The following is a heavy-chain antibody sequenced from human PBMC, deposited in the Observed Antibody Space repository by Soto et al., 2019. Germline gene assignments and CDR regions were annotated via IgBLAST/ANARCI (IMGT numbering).Heavy chain of an antibody. Sequence: ASVKVSCKASRGTFSSSAISWVRQAPGQGREWMGWINPNRGVTNYAQKFQGRVTMTRDTSISTSYMELSRLRSNDTAVYDCARDATGRVWFGEHTGWFDPGGQGTLVTVSS. CDR2: INPNRGVT. CDR3: ARDATGRVWFGEHTGWFDP. J-gene: IGHJ5*02. CDR1: RGTFSSSA. D-gene: IGHD3-10*01. V-gene: IGHV1-2*02.